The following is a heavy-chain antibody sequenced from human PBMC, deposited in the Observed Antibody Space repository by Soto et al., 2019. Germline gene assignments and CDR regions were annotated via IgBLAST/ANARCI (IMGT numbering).Heavy chain of an antibody. CDR1: GFRFSNYW. D-gene: IGHD4-17*01. Sequence: EVQLVESGGSLVQPGGSLRLSCAASGFRFSNYWMSWVRQAPGKGLEWVANINEDGKEKNYKRSVKGRFTIFRDNVKNSLYLQMNSLRAEDTAVYYCARVLYGSAFDFVDNWGQGTLVPVSS. V-gene: IGHV3-7*01. J-gene: IGHJ4*02. CDR3: ARVLYGSAFDFVDN. CDR2: INEDGKEK.